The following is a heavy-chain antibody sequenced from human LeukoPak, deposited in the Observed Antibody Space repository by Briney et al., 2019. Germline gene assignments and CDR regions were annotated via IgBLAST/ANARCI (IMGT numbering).Heavy chain of an antibody. CDR2: ISAYNGNT. V-gene: IGHV1-18*01. D-gene: IGHD2-15*01. J-gene: IGHJ4*02. Sequence: ASVNVSCKASGYTFTSYGISWVRQAPGQGLEWMGWISAYNGNTNYAQKLQGRVTMTTDTSTSTAYMELRSLRSDDTAVYYCARAWLGYCSGGSCPLYYFDYWGQGTLVTVSS. CDR3: ARAWLGYCSGGSCPLYYFDY. CDR1: GYTFTSYG.